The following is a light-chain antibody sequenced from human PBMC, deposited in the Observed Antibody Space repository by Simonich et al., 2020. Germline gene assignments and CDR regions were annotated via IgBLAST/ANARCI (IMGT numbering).Light chain of an antibody. CDR2: DAS. V-gene: IGKV3D-20*01. CDR1: QSVSSSY. Sequence: EIVLTQSPGTLSLSPGERATLSCRASQSVSSSYLAWYQQKPGLAPRLLIYDASSRATGIPGRFSGSGSGTDFTLTISRLEPEDFAVYYCQQYGSSRTFGQGTKVEIK. J-gene: IGKJ1*01. CDR3: QQYGSSRT.